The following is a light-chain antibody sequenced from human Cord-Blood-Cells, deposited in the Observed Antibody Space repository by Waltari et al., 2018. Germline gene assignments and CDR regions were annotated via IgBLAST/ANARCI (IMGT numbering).Light chain of an antibody. CDR2: AAS. Sequence: DIQMTTSPSSLSASVGDSVTLTCRASHSLISYLKWSQQKPGKAPNLLIYAASSLQSGIPSRFSCSGTGTEFTLTISSRQPEDFATYYCQQSYSTPLTFGGGTKVEIK. V-gene: IGKV1-39*01. J-gene: IGKJ4*01. CDR1: HSLISY. CDR3: QQSYSTPLT.